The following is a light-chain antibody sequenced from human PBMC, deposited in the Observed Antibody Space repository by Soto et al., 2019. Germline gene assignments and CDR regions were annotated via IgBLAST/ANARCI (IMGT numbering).Light chain of an antibody. Sequence: QSALTQPASVSGSRGQSITISCTGTSSNVGSYNFVSWYRQYPGKAPELIIYEVSQRPSTFFNRFSGSKSGNTAYLTISGLQAEDEGDYYCTSSAPGTIYVFGSGTKVTV. CDR2: EVS. J-gene: IGLJ1*01. V-gene: IGLV2-23*02. CDR3: TSSAPGTIYV. CDR1: SSNVGSYNF.